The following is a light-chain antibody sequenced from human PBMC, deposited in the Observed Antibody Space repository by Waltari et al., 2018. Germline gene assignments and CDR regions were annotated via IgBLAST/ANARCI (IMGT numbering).Light chain of an antibody. CDR1: SSDVGNYNY. J-gene: IGLJ3*02. V-gene: IGLV2-11*01. CDR2: GVY. CDR3: CSYAGTYRWV. Sequence: QSALTQPRSVSGSPGQSVTISCTGTSSDVGNYNYVPWYQQYPGKAPQPMVAGVYKRPPGVPDRFSGSQSGNTASLTISGLQTEDEADYYCCSYAGTYRWVFGGGTKLTVL.